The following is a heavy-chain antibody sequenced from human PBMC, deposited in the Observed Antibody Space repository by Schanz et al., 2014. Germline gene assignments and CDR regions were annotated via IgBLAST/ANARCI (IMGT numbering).Heavy chain of an antibody. CDR3: ARACCRQENHYYYTGMDV. D-gene: IGHD2-15*01. Sequence: QVQLVESGGGLVKPGGSLRLSCTASGFTFRDYQMTWIRQAPGKGLEWISYVSSYDTTVSYADSVKGRFTISRDNAKNSVYLQMNSLRVEDTAVYYCARACCRQENHYYYTGMDVWGQGTTVTVSS. V-gene: IGHV3-11*01. CDR1: GFTFRDYQ. CDR2: VSSYDTTV. J-gene: IGHJ6*02.